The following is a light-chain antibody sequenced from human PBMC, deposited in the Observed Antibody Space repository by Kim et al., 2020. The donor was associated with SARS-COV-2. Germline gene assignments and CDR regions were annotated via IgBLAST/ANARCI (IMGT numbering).Light chain of an antibody. J-gene: IGKJ2*01. CDR3: QQYGSSPA. CDR1: QSVSSSY. Sequence: SLSPAERATLSCRASQSVSSSYLAWYQQKPGQAPRLLIYGASSRATGIPDRFSGSGSGTDFTLTISRLEPEDFAVYYCQQYGSSPAFSQGTKLEI. V-gene: IGKV3-20*01. CDR2: GAS.